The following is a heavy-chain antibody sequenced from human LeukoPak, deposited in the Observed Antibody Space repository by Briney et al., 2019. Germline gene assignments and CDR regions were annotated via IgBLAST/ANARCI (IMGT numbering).Heavy chain of an antibody. CDR2: IYTSGST. CDR3: ARVSSVGGSGSYNYYYYYMDV. CDR1: GDSIRSGSFY. D-gene: IGHD3-10*01. V-gene: IGHV4-61*09. J-gene: IGHJ6*03. Sequence: TLSLTCTVSGDSIRSGSFYWSWIRQPAGKGLEWMGHIYTSGSTNYNPSLKSRVTVSVAPFKNKFFLKLSSVTAADTAVYYCARVSSVGGSGSYNYYYYYMDVWGKGTTVTISS.